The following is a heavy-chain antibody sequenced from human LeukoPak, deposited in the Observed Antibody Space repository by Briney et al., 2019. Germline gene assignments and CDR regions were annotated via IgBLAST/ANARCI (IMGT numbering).Heavy chain of an antibody. J-gene: IGHJ4*02. D-gene: IGHD3-10*01. CDR2: IYYSGST. CDR1: GGSISSYY. Sequence: PSETLSLTCTVSGGSISSYYWSWIRQPPGKGLEWIGYIYYSGSTNYNPSLKSRVTISVDTSKNQFSLKLSSVTAADTAVYYCARSYGSGSYFPDYWGQGTLVTVSS. CDR3: ARSYGSGSYFPDY. V-gene: IGHV4-59*08.